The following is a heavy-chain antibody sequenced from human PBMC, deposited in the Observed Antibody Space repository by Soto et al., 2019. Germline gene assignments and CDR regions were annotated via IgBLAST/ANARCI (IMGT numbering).Heavy chain of an antibody. V-gene: IGHV3-15*01. CDR2: IKSKTDGGTT. CDR3: TTKNYYYGMDV. CDR1: GFTFSNAW. J-gene: IGHJ6*02. Sequence: GGSLRLSCAASGFTFSNAWMSWVRQAPGKGLEWVGRIKSKTDGGTTDYAAPVKGRSTISRDDSKNTLYLQMNSLKTEDTAVYYCTTKNYYYGMDVWGQGTTVTVSS.